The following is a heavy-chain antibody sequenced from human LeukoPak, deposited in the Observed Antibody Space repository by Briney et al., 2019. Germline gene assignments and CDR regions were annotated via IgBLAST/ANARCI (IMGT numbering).Heavy chain of an antibody. CDR1: GGSFSGYY. CDR2: INHSGST. Sequence: PSETLSLTCAVYGGSFSGYYWSWIRQPPGKGLEWIGEINHSGSTNHNPSLKSRVTISVDTSKNQFSLKLSSVTAADTAVYYCARAAPADGFDPWGQGTLVTVSS. J-gene: IGHJ5*02. V-gene: IGHV4-34*01. CDR3: ARAAPADGFDP.